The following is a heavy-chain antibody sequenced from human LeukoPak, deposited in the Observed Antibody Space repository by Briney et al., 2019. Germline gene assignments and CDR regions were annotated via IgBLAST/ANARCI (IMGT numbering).Heavy chain of an antibody. D-gene: IGHD3-22*01. CDR3: ARDLGYYDSSGYTYYSYGMDV. Sequence: RSGGSPRLSCAASEFTFRSYWMHWVRQPPGKGLVWVSRINGDGSTTSNADSVKGRFTISRDNAKNTLYLQMNSLRAEDTAVYYCARDLGYYDSSGYTYYSYGMDVWGQGTTVTVSS. CDR1: EFTFRSYW. J-gene: IGHJ6*02. V-gene: IGHV3-74*01. CDR2: INGDGSTT.